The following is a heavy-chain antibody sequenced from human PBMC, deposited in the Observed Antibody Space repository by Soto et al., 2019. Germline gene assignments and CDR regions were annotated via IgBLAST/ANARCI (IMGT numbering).Heavy chain of an antibody. CDR2: ISYDGSNK. CDR3: ATLLGYCSSTSCYTEEGMDV. Sequence: QPGGSLRLSCAASGFTFSSYAMHWVRQAPGKGLEGVAVISYDGSNKYYADSVKGRFTISRDNSKNTLYLQMNSLRAEDTAVYYCATLLGYCSSTSCYTEEGMDVWGQGTTVTVSS. D-gene: IGHD2-2*02. J-gene: IGHJ6*02. CDR1: GFTFSSYA. V-gene: IGHV3-30-3*01.